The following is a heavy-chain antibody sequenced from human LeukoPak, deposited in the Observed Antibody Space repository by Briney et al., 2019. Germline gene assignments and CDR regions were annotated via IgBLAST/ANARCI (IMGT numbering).Heavy chain of an antibody. CDR1: GYTFSSYE. V-gene: IGHV1-8*01. D-gene: IGHD3-10*01. CDR2: MNPNSGNT. CDR3: VRLFVQEPSGWFDP. J-gene: IGHJ5*02. Sequence: ASVKVSRKTSGYTFSSYEINWVRQSPGQGLEWMGWMNPNSGNTAYAQKFQGRVTMTRDASIRTAYMELSSLRSEDTAVYYCVRLFVQEPSGWFDPWGQGTLVTVS.